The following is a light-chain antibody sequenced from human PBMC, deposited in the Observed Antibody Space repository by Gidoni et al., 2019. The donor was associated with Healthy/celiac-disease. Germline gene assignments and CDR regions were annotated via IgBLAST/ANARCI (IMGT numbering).Light chain of an antibody. Sequence: DIVMTQHPDSLAVSMGERATINCKSSQSVLYSSNNKNYLAGYQQKPGQPPKLLIYWASTRESGVPDRFSGSGSGTDFTLTISSLQAEDVAVYYCQQYYSTPPFTFXPXTKVDIK. CDR3: QQYYSTPPFT. CDR1: QSVLYSSNNKNY. CDR2: WAS. V-gene: IGKV4-1*01. J-gene: IGKJ3*01.